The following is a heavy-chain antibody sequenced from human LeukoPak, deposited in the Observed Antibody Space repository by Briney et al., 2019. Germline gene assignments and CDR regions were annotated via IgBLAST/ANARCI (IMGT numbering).Heavy chain of an antibody. Sequence: SETLSLTCAVYGGSFSGYYWSWIRQPPGKGLEWIGEINHSGSTNYNPSLKSRVTISVDTSKNQFSLRLTSVTAADTAFYYCARGRDRSKAGDLWGQGSLVTVSS. J-gene: IGHJ5*02. CDR1: GGSFSGYY. D-gene: IGHD5-24*01. V-gene: IGHV4-34*01. CDR2: INHSGST. CDR3: ARGRDRSKAGDL.